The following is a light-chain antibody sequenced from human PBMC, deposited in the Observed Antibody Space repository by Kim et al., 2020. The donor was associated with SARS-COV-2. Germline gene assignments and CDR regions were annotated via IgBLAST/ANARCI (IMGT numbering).Light chain of an antibody. CDR1: QSVSSSY. J-gene: IGKJ1*01. V-gene: IGKV3-20*01. Sequence: SPGERATLSCRASQSVSSSYLAWYQQKPGQAPRLLIYGASSRATGIPDRFSGSGSGTDFTLTISRLEPEDFAVYYCQQYGSSFWTFGQGTKVDIK. CDR2: GAS. CDR3: QQYGSSFWT.